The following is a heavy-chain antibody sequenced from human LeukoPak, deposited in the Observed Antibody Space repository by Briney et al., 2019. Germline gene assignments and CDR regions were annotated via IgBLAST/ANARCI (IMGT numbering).Heavy chain of an antibody. J-gene: IGHJ4*02. CDR1: GFTFSKYW. D-gene: IGHD5-18*01. CDR2: IKKEDGNEK. CDR3: ASEIEYTFGYFY. Sequence: GGSLRLSYEASGFTFSKYWMSWVRQAPGKGLEWVADIKKEDGNEKNYVVSVNGRFTISRDNAKNSLYLQMNSLRVEDTAVYYCASEIEYTFGYFYWGQSALVTVSS. V-gene: IGHV3-7*01.